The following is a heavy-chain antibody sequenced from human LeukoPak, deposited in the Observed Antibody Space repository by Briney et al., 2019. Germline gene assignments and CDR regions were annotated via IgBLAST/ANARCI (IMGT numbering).Heavy chain of an antibody. J-gene: IGHJ4*02. CDR3: AREGFYGSGRSLDS. CDR1: GGSFSGYY. Sequence: PSETLSLTCAVYGGSFSGYYWSWIRQPPGQGLERIAEIDHSGDIKYNPALKSRVIISADTSKNQFSLKLSSVTAADTAIYYCAREGFYGSGRSLDSWGQGTLVTVSS. D-gene: IGHD3-10*01. V-gene: IGHV4-34*01. CDR2: IDHSGDI.